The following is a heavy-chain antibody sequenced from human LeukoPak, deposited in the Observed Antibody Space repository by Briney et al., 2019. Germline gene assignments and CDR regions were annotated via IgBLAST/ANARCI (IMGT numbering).Heavy chain of an antibody. Sequence: PGGSLRLSCAASGFTFSSYAMSWVRQAPGKGLEWVSAISGSGSGTYYADSVKGRFTTSRDKSKNTLYLQMNSLRAEDTAVYYCAKGRYYDILTGYSTHYFDYWGQGTLVTVSS. J-gene: IGHJ4*02. CDR1: GFTFSSYA. V-gene: IGHV3-23*01. CDR2: ISGSGSGT. CDR3: AKGRYYDILTGYSTHYFDY. D-gene: IGHD3-9*01.